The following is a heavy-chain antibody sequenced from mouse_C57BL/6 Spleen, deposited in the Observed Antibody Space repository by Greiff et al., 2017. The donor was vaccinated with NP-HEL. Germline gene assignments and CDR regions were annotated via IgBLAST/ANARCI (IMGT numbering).Heavy chain of an antibody. D-gene: IGHD2-5*01. Sequence: QVQLQQSGPGLVQPSQSLSITCTVSGFSLTSYGVHWVRQSPGKGLEWLGVIWSGGSTDYNAAFMSRLSITKENSQIQVFIKMNSLQADDTAIYYCAKKAGSNYDYAMDYWGQGTSVTVSS. CDR1: GFSLTSYG. CDR3: AKKAGSNYDYAMDY. V-gene: IGHV2-5*01. J-gene: IGHJ4*01. CDR2: IWSGGST.